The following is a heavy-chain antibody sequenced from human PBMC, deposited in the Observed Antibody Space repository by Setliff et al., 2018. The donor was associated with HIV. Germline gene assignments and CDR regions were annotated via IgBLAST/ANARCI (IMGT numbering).Heavy chain of an antibody. CDR2: ISAYNGNT. D-gene: IGHD2-2*01. CDR1: GYTFTSYG. CDR3: ARDPSCSSTSCYAGWFDP. V-gene: IGHV1-18*01. J-gene: IGHJ5*02. Sequence: AASVKVSCKASGYTFTSYGISWVRQAPGQGLEWMGWISAYNGNTNYAQKLQGRVTMTTDTSTSTAYMELRSLRSDDTAVYYCARDPSCSSTSCYAGWFDPWGQGTLVTVSA.